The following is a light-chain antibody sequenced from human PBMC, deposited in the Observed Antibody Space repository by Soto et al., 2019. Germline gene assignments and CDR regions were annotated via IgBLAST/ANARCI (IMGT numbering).Light chain of an antibody. J-gene: IGKJ2*01. V-gene: IGKV3-15*01. Sequence: EIVMTQSPGTLSVSPGERATLPCRASQSVSSNLAWYQQKPGQAPRLLIYGASTRATGIPARFSGSGSGTEFTLTISSPQSEDFAVYYCQQYNNWPQTFGQGTKVDIK. CDR2: GAS. CDR1: QSVSSN. CDR3: QQYNNWPQT.